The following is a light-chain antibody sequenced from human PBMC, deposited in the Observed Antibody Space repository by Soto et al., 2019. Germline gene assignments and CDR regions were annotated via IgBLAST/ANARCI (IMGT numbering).Light chain of an antibody. CDR2: RNN. CDR3: AAWDDSLRGQV. Sequence: QSVLTQPPSASGTPGQRVTISCSGSRSNIGSNHVYWYQQLPGMAPKLLIYRNNQRPSGVPDRFSDSKSGTSASLAISGLRSEDEADYYCAAWDDSLRGQVFGTGTKLTVL. J-gene: IGLJ1*01. CDR1: RSNIGSNH. V-gene: IGLV1-47*01.